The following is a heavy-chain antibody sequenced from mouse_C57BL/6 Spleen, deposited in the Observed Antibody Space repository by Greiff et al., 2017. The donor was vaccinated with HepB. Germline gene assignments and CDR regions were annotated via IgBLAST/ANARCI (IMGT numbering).Heavy chain of an antibody. J-gene: IGHJ1*03. V-gene: IGHV1-81*01. D-gene: IGHD1-1*01. CDR2: IYPRSGNT. CDR3: ARLHVITTVVAPAFDV. CDR1: GYTFTSYG. Sequence: QVQLKESGAELARPGASVKLSCKASGYTFTSYGISWVKQRTGQGLEWIGEIYPRSGNTYYNEKFKGKATLTADKSSSTAYMELRSLTSEDSAVYFCARLHVITTVVAPAFDVWGTGTTVTVSS.